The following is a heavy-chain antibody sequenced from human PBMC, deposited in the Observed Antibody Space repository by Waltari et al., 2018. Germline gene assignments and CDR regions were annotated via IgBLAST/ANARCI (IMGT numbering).Heavy chain of an antibody. CDR1: GFTFGDYA. V-gene: IGHV3-49*04. CDR2: IRSKAYCGTT. J-gene: IGHJ6*02. D-gene: IGHD3-10*01. CDR3: TSGSTPHYYYYYGMDV. Sequence: EVQLVESGGGLVQPGRSLRLSCTASGFTFGDYAMSCVRQAPGTGLEWVGFIRSKAYCGTTEYAASVKGRFTISRDDSKSIAYLQMNSLKTEDTAVYYCTSGSTPHYYYYYGMDVWGQGTTVTVSS.